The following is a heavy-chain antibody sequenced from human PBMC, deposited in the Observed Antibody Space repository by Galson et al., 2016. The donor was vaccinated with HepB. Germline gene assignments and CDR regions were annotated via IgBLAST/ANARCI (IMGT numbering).Heavy chain of an antibody. CDR1: GDSIKSTY. CDR3: ARASFDSDGSDYSGGFYYFDS. Sequence: SETLSLTCSVSGDSIKSTYWSWIRQSPGKGLEWIGYMSSTGSVNYNPSLKSRVAISVLTSGNRFSLELTSVTAADTAVYYCARASFDSDGSDYSGGFYYFDSWGQGTLVTVSS. J-gene: IGHJ4*02. V-gene: IGHV4-59*01. CDR2: MSSTGSV. D-gene: IGHD3-22*01.